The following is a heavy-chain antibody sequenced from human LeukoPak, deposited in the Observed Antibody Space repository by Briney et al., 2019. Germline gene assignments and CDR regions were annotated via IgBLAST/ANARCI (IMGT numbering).Heavy chain of an antibody. CDR3: TTFDYAAFLI. V-gene: IGHV3-15*01. CDR2: IKSKTDGGTR. CDR1: GFTSSNAR. Sequence: GGSLRLSCAVSGFTSSNARMSWVRQAPGKGLEWVGRIKSKTDGGTRDYAAPVKGRFTISRGDSKNTLYLQMNSLKTEDTAVYYCTTFDYAAFLIWGQGTMVTVSS. D-gene: IGHD4/OR15-4a*01. J-gene: IGHJ3*02.